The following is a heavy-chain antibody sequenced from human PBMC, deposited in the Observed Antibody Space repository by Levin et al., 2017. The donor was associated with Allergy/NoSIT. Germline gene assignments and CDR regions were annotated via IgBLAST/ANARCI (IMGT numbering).Heavy chain of an antibody. CDR3: ARNDYGDYVQNFDY. V-gene: IGHV1-2*03. Sequence: LVASVKVSCKAAGYTFTDYYMHWVRQAPGQGLEWMGWVNCNSGDTHYAQKFQGRVTMTRDTSITTAYIELSSLRSDDTALYYCARNDYGDYVQNFDYWGQGTLVTVSS. CDR2: VNCNSGDT. J-gene: IGHJ4*02. D-gene: IGHD4-17*01. CDR1: GYTFTDYY.